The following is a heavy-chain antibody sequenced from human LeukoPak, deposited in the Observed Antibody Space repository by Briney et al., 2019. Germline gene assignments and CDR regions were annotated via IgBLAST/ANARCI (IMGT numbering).Heavy chain of an antibody. J-gene: IGHJ4*02. V-gene: IGHV4-38-2*02. D-gene: IGHD5-18*01. CDR1: GASISSYY. Sequence: SETLSLTCTVSGASISSYYWGWIRQPPGKGLDWIGSISHSGSTYYNPSLRSRVTISIDTSKNQFSLRLNSVTATDTAVYYCARVGGYSYGNYYFNYWGQGTLVTVSS. CDR2: ISHSGST. CDR3: ARVGGYSYGNYYFNY.